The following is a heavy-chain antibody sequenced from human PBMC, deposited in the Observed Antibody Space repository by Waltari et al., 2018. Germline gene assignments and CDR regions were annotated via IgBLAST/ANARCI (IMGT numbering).Heavy chain of an antibody. Sequence: EVQLVESGGGLVKPGGSLRLSCAASGFTFSSYSMNWVRQAPGQGLEWVSSISSSSSYIYYADSVKGRFTISRDNAKNSLYLQMNSLRAEDTAVYYCARKEYSGYDQGPADYWGQGTLVTVSS. V-gene: IGHV3-21*01. J-gene: IGHJ4*02. D-gene: IGHD5-12*01. CDR3: ARKEYSGYDQGPADY. CDR1: GFTFSSYS. CDR2: ISSSSSYI.